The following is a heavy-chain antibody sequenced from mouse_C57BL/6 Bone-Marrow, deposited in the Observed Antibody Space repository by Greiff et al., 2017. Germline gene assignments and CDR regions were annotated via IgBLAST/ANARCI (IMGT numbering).Heavy chain of an antibody. Sequence: VKLMESGPGLVQPSQSLSITCTVSGFSLPSYGVHWVRQSPGKGLEWLGVIWSGGSTDYNAAFISRLSISKDNSKSQVFFKMNSLQADDTAIYYYDYDGGWYFDVWGTGTTVTVSS. CDR3: DYDGGWYFDV. J-gene: IGHJ1*03. D-gene: IGHD1-2*01. CDR2: IWSGGST. CDR1: GFSLPSYG. V-gene: IGHV2-2*01.